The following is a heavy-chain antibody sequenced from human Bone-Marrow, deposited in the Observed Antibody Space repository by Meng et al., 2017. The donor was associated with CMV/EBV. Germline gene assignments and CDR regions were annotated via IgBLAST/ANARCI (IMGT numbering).Heavy chain of an antibody. CDR1: GYSFTSYW. J-gene: IGHJ4*02. CDR3: ASQGYDPQGTFDY. D-gene: IGHD2-15*01. CDR2: IYPGDSDT. Sequence: KVSCKGSGYSFTSYWIGWVRQMPGEGLEWMGIIYPGDSDTRYSPSFQGQVTISADKSISTAYLQWSSLKASDTAMYYCASQGYDPQGTFDYWGQGTLVTVSS. V-gene: IGHV5-51*01.